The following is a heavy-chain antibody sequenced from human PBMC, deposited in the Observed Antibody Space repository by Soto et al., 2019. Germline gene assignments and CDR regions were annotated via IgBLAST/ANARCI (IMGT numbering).Heavy chain of an antibody. D-gene: IGHD4-17*01. J-gene: IGHJ4*02. CDR2: IDPSDSYT. CDR1: GYSFTSYW. CDR3: ASHRPTTYGYYFDY. V-gene: IGHV5-10-1*01. Sequence: GESLKISCKGSGYSFTSYWISWVRQMPGKGLEWMGRIDPSDSYTNNSPSFQGNVTISADKSISTAYLQWSSLKASDTSMYYCASHRPTTYGYYFDYWGQGTLVTVSS.